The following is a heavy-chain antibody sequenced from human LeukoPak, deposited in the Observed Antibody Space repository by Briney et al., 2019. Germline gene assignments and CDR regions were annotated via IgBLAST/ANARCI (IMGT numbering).Heavy chain of an antibody. D-gene: IGHD6-13*01. CDR3: ARVPSSSWFYYYYYMDV. J-gene: IGHJ6*03. CDR1: GYTFTGYY. CDR2: INPNSGGT. Sequence: WASVKVSCKASGYTFTGYYMHWVRQAPGQGLEWMGWINPNSGGTNYAQKFQGRVTMTRDTSISTAYMELSRLRSDDTAVYYCARVPSSSWFYYYYYMDVWGKGTTVTVSS. V-gene: IGHV1-2*02.